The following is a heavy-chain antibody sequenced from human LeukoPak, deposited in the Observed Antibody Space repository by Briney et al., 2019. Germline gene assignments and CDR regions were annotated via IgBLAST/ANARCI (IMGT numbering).Heavy chain of an antibody. J-gene: IGHJ5*02. V-gene: IGHV4-30-4*07. CDR3: ARESNYYGSGTGWFDP. D-gene: IGHD3-10*01. CDR2: IYHSGST. CDR1: GGSISSGGYS. Sequence: SQTLSLTCAVSGGSISSGGYSWSWIRQPPGKGLKWIGYIYHSGSTYYNPSLKSRVTISVDTSKNQLSLKLSSVTAADTAVYYCARESNYYGSGTGWFDPWGQGTLVTVSS.